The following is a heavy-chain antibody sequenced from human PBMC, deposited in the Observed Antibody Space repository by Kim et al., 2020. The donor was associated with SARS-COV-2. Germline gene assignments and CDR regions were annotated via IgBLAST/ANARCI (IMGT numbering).Heavy chain of an antibody. V-gene: IGHV3-33*01. D-gene: IGHD2-15*01. CDR1: GFSFSNYG. Sequence: GGSLRLSCTASGFSFSNYGMHWVRQAPGKGMEWVAVIWYDGSNKYYVDSVKGRFTISRDNSRNTVFLQMNSLRVEDTAVYYCASPLYCSGGSCYSWGQGT. CDR3: ASPLYCSGGSCYS. CDR2: IWYDGSNK. J-gene: IGHJ4*02.